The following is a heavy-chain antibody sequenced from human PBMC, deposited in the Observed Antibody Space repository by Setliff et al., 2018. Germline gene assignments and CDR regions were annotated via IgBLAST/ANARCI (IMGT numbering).Heavy chain of an antibody. V-gene: IGHV4-4*07. CDR3: ARDRGSNNSPEDFDY. J-gene: IGHJ4*02. CDR2: IYADGGT. D-gene: IGHD1-20*01. Sequence: SETLSLTCTVSRGPINSHYWSWIRQPAGKGLEWIGRIYADGGTNYNPSLKSRVTMSIDTSKNQFFLEVRSVTAADTAVYYCARDRGSNNSPEDFDYWGLGTLVTVSS. CDR1: RGPINSHY.